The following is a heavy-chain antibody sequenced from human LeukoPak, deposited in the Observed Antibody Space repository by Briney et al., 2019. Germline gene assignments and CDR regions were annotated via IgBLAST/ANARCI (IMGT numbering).Heavy chain of an antibody. V-gene: IGHV4-39*01. CDR1: GGSISSSSYY. J-gene: IGHJ4*02. CDR3: ARRFSGWPIDY. Sequence: SETLSLTCTVSGGSISSSSYYWGWIRQPPGKGLEWIGSIYYSGSTYYNPSLKSRVTISVDTSKNQFSLKLSSVTAADTAVYYCARRFSGWPIDYWGQGTLVTASS. D-gene: IGHD6-19*01. CDR2: IYYSGST.